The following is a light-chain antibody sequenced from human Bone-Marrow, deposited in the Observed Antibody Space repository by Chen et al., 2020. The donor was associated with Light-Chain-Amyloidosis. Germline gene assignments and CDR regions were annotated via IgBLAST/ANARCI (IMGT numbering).Light chain of an antibody. CDR3: QSYQGSSQGV. J-gene: IGLJ3*02. CDR2: EDD. Sequence: NFMLTQHHSVSQSPGKTVIISCTRSSGSIATNYVQRYQQRPGSSPTTVIYEDDQRPSGVPDRFSGSIDRSSNSASLTISGLKTEDEADYYCQSYQGSSQGVFGGGTKLTVL. CDR1: SGSIATNY. V-gene: IGLV6-57*01.